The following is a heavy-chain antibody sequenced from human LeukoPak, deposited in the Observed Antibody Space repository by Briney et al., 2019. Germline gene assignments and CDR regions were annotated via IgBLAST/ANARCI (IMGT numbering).Heavy chain of an antibody. D-gene: IGHD5-18*01. Sequence: GGSLRLSCAVSGFTFSSFPFHWVRQALGKGLEWVSGINWNGGSTGYADSVKGRFTISRDNAKNSLYLQMDSLRAEDTAFFYCARASGYSIGGSFDIWGQGTMVTVSS. CDR3: ARASGYSIGGSFDI. V-gene: IGHV3-20*04. CDR2: INWNGGST. CDR1: GFTFSSFP. J-gene: IGHJ3*02.